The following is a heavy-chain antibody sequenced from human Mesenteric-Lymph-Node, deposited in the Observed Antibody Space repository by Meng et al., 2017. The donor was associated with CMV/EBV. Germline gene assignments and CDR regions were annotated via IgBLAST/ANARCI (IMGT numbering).Heavy chain of an antibody. J-gene: IGHJ4*02. Sequence: SGFTFSSSAMHWVRQAPGKGLEWVAVISYDGSNKYYADSVKGRFTISRDNSKNTLYLQMNSLRAEDTAVYYCARDGGYSSSWGVGYWGQGTLVTVSS. D-gene: IGHD6-6*01. V-gene: IGHV3-30*04. CDR1: GFTFSSSA. CDR2: ISYDGSNK. CDR3: ARDGGYSSSWGVGY.